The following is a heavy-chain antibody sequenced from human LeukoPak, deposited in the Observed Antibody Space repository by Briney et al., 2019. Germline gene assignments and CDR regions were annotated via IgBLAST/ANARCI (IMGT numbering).Heavy chain of an antibody. CDR1: GFTFTSFA. CDR3: AKYGAPDSGGLLGQSFFDS. J-gene: IGHJ4*02. D-gene: IGHD3-22*01. Sequence: GGSLRLSCAASGFTFTSFAMSWVRQAPGNGLQWISTISGNGAFTYYPDSVKGRFTISRDRSKNTEYLQIDSLSAEDTAVYYCAKYGAPDSGGLLGQSFFDSWGQGALVTVSS. CDR2: ISGNGAFT. V-gene: IGHV3-23*01.